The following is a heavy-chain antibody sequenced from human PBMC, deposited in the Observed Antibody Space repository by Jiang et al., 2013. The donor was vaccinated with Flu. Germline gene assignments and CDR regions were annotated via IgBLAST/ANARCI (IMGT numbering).Heavy chain of an antibody. J-gene: IGHJ3*02. CDR2: IYPGDSDT. D-gene: IGHD6-19*01. CDR1: GYTFTSYW. Sequence: SLKISCKGSGYTFTSYWIGWVRQMPGKGLEWMGIIYPGDSDTGYSPSFQGQVTISADKSISTTYLQWSSLRASDTAMYYCARADSSGWELAPWGAFDIWGQGTMVTVSS. CDR3: ARADSSGWELAPWGAFDI. V-gene: IGHV5-51*01.